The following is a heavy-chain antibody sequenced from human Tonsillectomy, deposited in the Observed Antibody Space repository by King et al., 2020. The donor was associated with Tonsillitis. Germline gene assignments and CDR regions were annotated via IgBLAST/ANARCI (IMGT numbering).Heavy chain of an antibody. CDR2: IGTAGDT. CDR3: AREKHDYGDYGGGGYFDL. CDR1: GFTFSSYD. D-gene: IGHD4-17*01. V-gene: IGHV3-13*01. J-gene: IGHJ2*01. Sequence: VQLVESGGGLVQPGGSLRLSCAASGFTFSSYDMHWVRQTTGKGLEWVSGIGTAGDTYYPCSVKGRFTISRENAKNSLYFQMNSLRAGDTAVYYCAREKHDYGDYGGGGYFDLWGRGTLVIVSS.